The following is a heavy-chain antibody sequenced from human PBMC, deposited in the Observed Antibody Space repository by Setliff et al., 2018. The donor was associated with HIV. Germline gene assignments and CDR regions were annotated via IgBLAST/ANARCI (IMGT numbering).Heavy chain of an antibody. CDR1: GFTFSSYA. J-gene: IGHJ4*02. CDR3: ARDYNYIFDS. Sequence: LSLSCAASGFTFSSYAMSWVRQAPGKGLEWVSAISGSGGSTYYAESVMGRFTISRDNAKNSLYLEMNSLRAEDTAIYYCARDYNYIFDSWGQGVLVTVSS. CDR2: ISGSGGST. D-gene: IGHD3-22*01. V-gene: IGHV3-23*01.